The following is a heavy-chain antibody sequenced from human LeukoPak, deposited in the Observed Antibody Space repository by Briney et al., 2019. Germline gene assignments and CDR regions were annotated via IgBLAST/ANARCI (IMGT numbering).Heavy chain of an antibody. V-gene: IGHV3-23*01. D-gene: IGHD6-13*01. Sequence: GGSLRLSCAASGFTFSSYAMSWVRQAPGKGLEWVSAISGSGGSTYYADSVKGRFTISRDNSKNTLYLQMNSLRAEDTAVYYCAKSSAPPGYSSSWSLTWGQGTLVTVPS. CDR1: GFTFSSYA. CDR2: ISGSGGST. CDR3: AKSSAPPGYSSSWSLT. J-gene: IGHJ5*02.